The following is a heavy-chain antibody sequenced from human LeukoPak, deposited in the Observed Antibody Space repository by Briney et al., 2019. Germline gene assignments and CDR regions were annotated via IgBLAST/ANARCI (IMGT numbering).Heavy chain of an antibody. CDR1: GYTFTGYY. D-gene: IGHD1-26*01. J-gene: IGHJ6*03. V-gene: IGHV1-2*02. CDR2: INPNSGGT. Sequence: ASVKVSCKASGYTFTGYYMHWVRQAPGQGLEWMGWINPNSGGTNYAQKFQGRVTMTRDTSISTAYMELSRLRSDDTAVYYCARVQVRGGGYPFYYYYMDVWGKGTTVTVSS. CDR3: ARVQVRGGGYPFYYYYMDV.